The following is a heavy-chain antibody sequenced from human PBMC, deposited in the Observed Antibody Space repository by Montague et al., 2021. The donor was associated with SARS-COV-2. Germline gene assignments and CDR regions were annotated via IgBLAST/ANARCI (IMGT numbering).Heavy chain of an antibody. V-gene: IGHV4-39*01. CDR2: INYIGTT. J-gene: IGHJ4*02. Sequence: SETLSLTCTVSGGSISATDCYWAWIRQPPGKGLEWVGSINYIGTTAYNPSLRSRVTLSAGSSQNQFSLRLNSVTAGDTAVYYCARRYGVGTGYHYMDSWGQGTLVPVSS. CDR3: ARRYGVGTGYHYMDS. D-gene: IGHD3-9*01. CDR1: GGSISATDCY.